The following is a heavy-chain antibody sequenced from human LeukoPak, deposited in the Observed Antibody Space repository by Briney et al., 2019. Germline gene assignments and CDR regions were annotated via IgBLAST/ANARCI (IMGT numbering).Heavy chain of an antibody. CDR1: GFTFSDYY. V-gene: IGHV3-11*01. Sequence: GGSLRLYCAASGFTFSDYYMSWIRQAPGKGLEWVSYISSSGSTIYYADSVKGRFAISRDNAKNSLYLQMNSLRAEDTAVYYCASRPPESSTDVFPWGQGTLVTVSS. CDR3: ASRPPESSTDVFP. J-gene: IGHJ5*02. CDR2: ISSSGSTI. D-gene: IGHD6-6*01.